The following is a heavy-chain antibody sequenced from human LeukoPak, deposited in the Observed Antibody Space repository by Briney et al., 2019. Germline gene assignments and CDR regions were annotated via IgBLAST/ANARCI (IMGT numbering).Heavy chain of an antibody. J-gene: IGHJ4*02. V-gene: IGHV4-39*01. CDR1: GGSISSSSYY. D-gene: IGHD5-18*01. CDR3: ARLDVDTAMVTGY. Sequence: SETLSLTCTVSGGSISSSSYYWGWIRQPPGKGLAWIGSIYYSGSTYYNPSLKSRVTISVDTSKNQFSLKLSSVTAADTAVYYCARLDVDTAMVTGYWGQGTLVTVSS. CDR2: IYYSGST.